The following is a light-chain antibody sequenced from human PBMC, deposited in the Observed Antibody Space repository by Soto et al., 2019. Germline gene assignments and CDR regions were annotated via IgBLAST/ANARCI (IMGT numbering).Light chain of an antibody. Sequence: DIKMTQSPATLSASVVDGVTIACRASQSISSWLAWYQQKPGKAPKVLIYKASSLESGVPSRFSGSGSGTEFTLTISSLQPDDVATYYCKQYKSYSWTFGQGTKVDIK. CDR1: QSISSW. CDR3: KQYKSYSWT. CDR2: KAS. J-gene: IGKJ1*01. V-gene: IGKV1-5*03.